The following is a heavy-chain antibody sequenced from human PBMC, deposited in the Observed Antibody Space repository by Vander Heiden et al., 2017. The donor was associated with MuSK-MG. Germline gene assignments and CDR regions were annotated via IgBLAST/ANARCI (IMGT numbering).Heavy chain of an antibody. V-gene: IGHV3-11*01. J-gene: IGHJ4*02. D-gene: IGHD6-19*01. CDR2: ISGRDNNI. CDR3: ARGWGGFDY. CDR1: GFTFSDYS. Sequence: QVQLLESGGGLVQPGGSLRLSCAASGFTFSDYSMSWFRPAPGEGLEWLSYISGRDNNIFYADSVKGRFTISRDNAKNSLYLQMNSLTAEDKAVYYCARGWGGFDYWGQGTLVTVSS.